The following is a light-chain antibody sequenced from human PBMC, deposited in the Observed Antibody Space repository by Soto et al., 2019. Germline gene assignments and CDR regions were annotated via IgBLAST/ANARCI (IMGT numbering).Light chain of an antibody. CDR2: DVT. CDR1: SSDVGGYSH. CDR3: CSFAGTYTI. Sequence: QSALTQPRSVSGSPGQSVTISCTESSSDVGGYSHVSWFQQHPGKAPKLMIYDVTKRPSGVPDRFSGSKSGNTASLTISGLQAEDESDYYCCSFAGTYTIFGGGTKLTVL. V-gene: IGLV2-11*01. J-gene: IGLJ2*01.